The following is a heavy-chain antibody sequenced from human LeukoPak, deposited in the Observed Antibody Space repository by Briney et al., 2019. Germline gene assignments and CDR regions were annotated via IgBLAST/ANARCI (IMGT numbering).Heavy chain of an antibody. D-gene: IGHD3-9*01. Sequence: ASVKVSCKASGYSFTGYYIHWVRQAPGQGFEWMGWINLNSGGTNDAQKFQDRVTMTRDTSISTAYMELSRLRSGDTAVYYCARSPDILTGENFDFWGQGTLVTVSS. CDR2: INLNSGGT. CDR3: ARSPDILTGENFDF. J-gene: IGHJ4*02. CDR1: GYSFTGYY. V-gene: IGHV1-2*02.